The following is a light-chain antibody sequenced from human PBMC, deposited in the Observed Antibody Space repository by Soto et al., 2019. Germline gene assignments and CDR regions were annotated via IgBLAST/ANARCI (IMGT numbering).Light chain of an antibody. CDR3: QQYGSSLTWT. V-gene: IGKV3-20*01. CDR2: GAS. CDR1: QSVSSSS. J-gene: IGKJ1*01. Sequence: EIVLTQSPGTLSLSPGERATLSCSASQSVSSSSLAWYHKKPGQAPRLLIYGASSRAAGIPDRFSGSGSGTDFTLTISRLEPEDFAVYYCQQYGSSLTWTFGQGTKVDNK.